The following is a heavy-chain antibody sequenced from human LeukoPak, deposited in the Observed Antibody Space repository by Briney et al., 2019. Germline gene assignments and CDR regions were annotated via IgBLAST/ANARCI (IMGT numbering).Heavy chain of an antibody. CDR1: GGSISSYY. CDR2: IYTSGST. Sequence: SETLSLTCTVSGGSISSYYWSWIRQPAGKGLEWIGRIYTSGSTNYSPSLKSRVTMSVDTSKNQFSLKLSSVTAADTAVYYCARGQADFWSGYYYYGMDVWGQGTTVTVSS. D-gene: IGHD3-3*01. V-gene: IGHV4-4*07. J-gene: IGHJ6*02. CDR3: ARGQADFWSGYYYYGMDV.